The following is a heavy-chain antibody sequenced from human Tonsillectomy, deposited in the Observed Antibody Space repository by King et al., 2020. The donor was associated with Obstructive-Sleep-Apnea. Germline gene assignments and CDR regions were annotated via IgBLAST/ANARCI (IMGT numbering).Heavy chain of an antibody. J-gene: IGHJ5*02. CDR3: ARGRKQWLSATNWFDP. V-gene: IGHV4-34*01. CDR1: GGSFSGYY. CDR2: INHSGST. D-gene: IGHD6-19*01. Sequence: VQLQQWGAGLLKPSETLSLTCAVYGGSFSGYYWSWIRQPPGKGLEWIGEINHSGSTNYNPSLKSRVTISVDTSKNQFSLKLSSVTAADTAVYYCARGRKQWLSATNWFDPWGQGTLVTVSS.